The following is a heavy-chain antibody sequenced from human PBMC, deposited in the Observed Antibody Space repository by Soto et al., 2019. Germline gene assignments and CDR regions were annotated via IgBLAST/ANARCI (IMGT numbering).Heavy chain of an antibody. Sequence: EVQLVESRGGLVQPGGSLRLSCAASGFTFDDYAIHWVRQAPGKGLEWVSGISWNGAATGYMNSVKGRFSISRDNTKNTLYLQMNSLRSEDTAVYYCANLPLYGSGFDCWGQGTLVTVSS. CDR1: GFTFDDYA. J-gene: IGHJ4*02. CDR2: ISWNGAAT. D-gene: IGHD3-10*01. V-gene: IGHV3-9*01. CDR3: ANLPLYGSGFDC.